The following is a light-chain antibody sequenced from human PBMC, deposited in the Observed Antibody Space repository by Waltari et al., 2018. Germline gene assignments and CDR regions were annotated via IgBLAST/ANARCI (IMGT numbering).Light chain of an antibody. CDR3: QQYDHWHSYT. V-gene: IGKV3-15*01. J-gene: IGKJ2*01. CDR1: QFISNY. CDR2: EAS. Sequence: ILMTQSQATVSVSPGERDTASCRASQFISNYLAWYQRRPGQAPRLLISEASTRATGVPARFSGSGSGTEFTLTISSLQSEDFAIYYCQQYDHWHSYTFGQGTKLDIK.